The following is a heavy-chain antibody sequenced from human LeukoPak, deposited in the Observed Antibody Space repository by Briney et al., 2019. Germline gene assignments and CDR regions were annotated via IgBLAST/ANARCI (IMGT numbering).Heavy chain of an antibody. CDR3: ARRKGTYLDY. CDR2: IYHSGST. Sequence: PSQTLSLTCADSGYSISSGYYWGWIRQPPGKGLEWIGSIYHSGSTYYNPSLKRRVTISVDTSKNQFSLKLSSVTAADTAVYYCARRKGTYLDYWGQGTLVTVSS. V-gene: IGHV4-38-2*01. D-gene: IGHD1-1*01. J-gene: IGHJ4*02. CDR1: GYSISSGYY.